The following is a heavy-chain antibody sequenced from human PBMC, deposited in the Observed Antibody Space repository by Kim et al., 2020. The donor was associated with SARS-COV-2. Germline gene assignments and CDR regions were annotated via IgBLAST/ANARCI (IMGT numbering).Heavy chain of an antibody. D-gene: IGHD2-21*02. J-gene: IGHJ3*02. V-gene: IGHV3-23*01. CDR3: AKRKCGGDCYDDALEK. CDR1: GFTFNSYV. Sequence: GGSLRLSCAASGFTFNSYVMNWVRQAPGKGLEWVSAIGGSGGNTYYADSVEGRFTISKDNSKNMVYLQMNSLRADDSAVYYCAKRKCGGDCYDDALEKWGQGTMVPVSS. CDR2: IGGSGGNT.